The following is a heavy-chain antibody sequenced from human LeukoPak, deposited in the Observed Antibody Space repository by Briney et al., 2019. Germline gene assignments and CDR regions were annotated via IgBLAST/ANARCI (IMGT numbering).Heavy chain of an antibody. J-gene: IGHJ4*02. D-gene: IGHD5-18*01. CDR2: INPSGGST. CDR3: ARDIRQITLIQLWLLGGGDY. CDR1: GYTFTSYY. Sequence: SVKLSCKASGYTFTSYYMHWVRHAAGPGLEWMGIINPSGGSTSYAQKLQGRVTMTRDTSTSTVSMELSSLRSEDTAVYYCARDIRQITLIQLWLLGGGDYWGQGTLVTVSS. V-gene: IGHV1-46*01.